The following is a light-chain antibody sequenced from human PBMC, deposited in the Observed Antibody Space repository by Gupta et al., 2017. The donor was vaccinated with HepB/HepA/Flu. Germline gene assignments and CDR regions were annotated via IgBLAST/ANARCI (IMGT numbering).Light chain of an antibody. J-gene: IGLJ3*02. V-gene: IGLV3-19*01. Sequence: SSELTQDPAVSVALGQTVRITCQGDSLRIYYAPWYQQKPGQAPVLVIYGKNNRPSGIPDRFSGSSSGNTASLTITGAQAGDEADYYCNSRDSSGNPVVFGGGTKLTVL. CDR3: NSRDSSGNPVV. CDR1: SLRIYY. CDR2: GKN.